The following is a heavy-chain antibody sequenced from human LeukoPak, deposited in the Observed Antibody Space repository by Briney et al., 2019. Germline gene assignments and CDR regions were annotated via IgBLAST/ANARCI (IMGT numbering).Heavy chain of an antibody. CDR2: IYSGGST. CDR3: ARDPGDNTVVTLFTYGMDV. D-gene: IGHD4-23*01. V-gene: IGHV3-66*01. J-gene: IGHJ6*02. CDR1: GFTVSSNY. Sequence: PGGSLRLSCAASGFTVSSNYMSWVRQAPGKGLEWVSVIYSGGSTYYADSVKGRFTISRDNSKNTLYLQMNSLRAEDTAVYYCARDPGDNTVVTLFTYGMDVWGQGTTVTVSS.